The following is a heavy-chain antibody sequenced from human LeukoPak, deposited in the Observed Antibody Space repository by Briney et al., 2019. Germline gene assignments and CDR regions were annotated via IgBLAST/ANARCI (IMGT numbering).Heavy chain of an antibody. Sequence: SVKVSCKASGGTFSSYAISWVRQAPGQGLEWMGGIIPIFGTANYAQKFQGRVTITTDESTSTAYMELSSLRSEDTAVYYCASLTMVRGRHYYYYMDVWGKGITVTVSS. CDR3: ASLTMVRGRHYYYYMDV. D-gene: IGHD3-10*01. V-gene: IGHV1-69*05. CDR1: GGTFSSYA. CDR2: IIPIFGTA. J-gene: IGHJ6*03.